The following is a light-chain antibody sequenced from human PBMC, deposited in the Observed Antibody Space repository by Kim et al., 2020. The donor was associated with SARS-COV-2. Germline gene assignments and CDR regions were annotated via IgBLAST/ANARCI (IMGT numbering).Light chain of an antibody. J-gene: IGLJ2*01. CDR2: QDN. Sequence: VSPGQTGRITCSGDKLGEKYTSWYQHKSGQSPVVVIYQDNKRPSGMTERFSGSSSGNTATLTISGTQPMDEADYYCQTWDSTTVIFGGGTQLTVL. CDR3: QTWDSTTVI. V-gene: IGLV3-1*01. CDR1: KLGEKY.